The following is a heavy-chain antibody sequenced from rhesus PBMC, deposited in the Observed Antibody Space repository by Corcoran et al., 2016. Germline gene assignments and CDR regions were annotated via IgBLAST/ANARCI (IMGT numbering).Heavy chain of an antibody. J-gene: IGHJ4*01. CDR2: IHGSGSST. CDR1: GGSISSNY. V-gene: IGHV4S11*01. Sequence: QVQLQESGPGLVKSLETLSLTCAVSGGSISSNYWSWIRQPPGKGLEGIGYIHGSGSSTNSNPSRKSRFTRSVDTSKNQFSLKLSSVTAADTAVYYCAREGSGYNHIDNWGQGVLVTVSS. D-gene: IGHD2-21*01. CDR3: AREGSGYNHIDN.